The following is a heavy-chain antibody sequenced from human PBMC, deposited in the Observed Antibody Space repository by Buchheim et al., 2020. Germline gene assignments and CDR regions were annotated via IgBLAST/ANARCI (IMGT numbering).Heavy chain of an antibody. CDR3: ARLNWNDYYFDY. CDR2: IYYSGSN. J-gene: IGHJ4*02. D-gene: IGHD1-20*01. V-gene: IGHV4-39*01. CDR1: GGSISSSSYY. Sequence: QLQLQESGPGLVKPSETLSLTCTVSGGSISSSSYYWGWIRQPPGKGLEWIGSIYYSGSNYYNPSLKSRATIHVNTTKNQFSLKRSSVTAADTAVYYCARLNWNDYYFDYWGQGTL.